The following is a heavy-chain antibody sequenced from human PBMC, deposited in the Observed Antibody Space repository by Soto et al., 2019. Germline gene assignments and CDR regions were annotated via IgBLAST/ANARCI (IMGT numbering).Heavy chain of an antibody. Sequence: SETLSLTCTVSGGSISSSSYYWGWIRQPPGKGLEWTGSIYYSGSTCYNPSLKSRVTISVDTSRNQFSLKLSSVTAADTAVYYCARHIEMANDAFDIWGQGTMVTVSS. CDR1: GGSISSSSYY. J-gene: IGHJ3*02. CDR2: IYYSGST. V-gene: IGHV4-39*01. CDR3: ARHIEMANDAFDI. D-gene: IGHD5-12*01.